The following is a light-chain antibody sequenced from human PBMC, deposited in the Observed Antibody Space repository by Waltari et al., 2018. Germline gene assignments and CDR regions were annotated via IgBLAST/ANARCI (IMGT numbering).Light chain of an antibody. V-gene: IGLV3-25*03. CDR3: QSADDSGDHVL. CDR2: RNT. CDR1: ELADKY. J-gene: IGLJ2*01. Sequence: SPGLTQPPSVSVSPGQTAIITCSGDELADKYIYWFQQKSDQAPVVVIRRNTGRPSGIPERFSASDSGTTGTLVISGVQAEDEAEYYCQSADDSGDHVLFGGGTKLTVL.